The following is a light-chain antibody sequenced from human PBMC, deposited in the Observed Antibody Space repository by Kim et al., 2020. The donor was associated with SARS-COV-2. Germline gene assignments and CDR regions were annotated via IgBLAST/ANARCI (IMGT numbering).Light chain of an antibody. Sequence: GQRVSISCSGSTSNIGSRTVNWYQQLPGTAPKLLIYFNDHRPAGVPDRFSGSKSGTSASLAISGLQSEDEAHYYCAAWDESLNGPVFGGGTQLTVL. CDR2: FND. J-gene: IGLJ3*02. CDR3: AAWDESLNGPV. V-gene: IGLV1-44*01. CDR1: TSNIGSRT.